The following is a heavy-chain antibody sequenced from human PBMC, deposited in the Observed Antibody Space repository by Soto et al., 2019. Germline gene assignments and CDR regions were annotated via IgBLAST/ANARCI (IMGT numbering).Heavy chain of an antibody. V-gene: IGHV1-69*12. CDR2: IIPIFGTA. J-gene: IGHJ4*02. CDR1: GGTFSSYA. CDR3: ARDGYYYDSSGYYYYFDY. Sequence: QVQLVQSGAEVKKPGSSVKVSCKASGGTFSSYAISWVRQAPGQGLEWMGGIIPIFGTANYAQKFQGRVTTTAEESTSTAYMELSSLRSEDTAVYYCARDGYYYDSSGYYYYFDYWGQGTLVTVSS. D-gene: IGHD3-22*01.